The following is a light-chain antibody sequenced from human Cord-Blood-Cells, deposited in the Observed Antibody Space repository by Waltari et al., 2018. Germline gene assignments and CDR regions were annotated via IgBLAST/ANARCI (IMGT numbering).Light chain of an antibody. CDR2: GKN. CDR3: NSRDSSGNQLV. Sequence: SSELTQDPAVSVALGQTVRITCQGDSLRSYYASWYQQKPGQAPVIVIYGKNHRPAGIPDRFSGSSSGNTASLTITGAQAEDEADYYCNSRDSSGNQLVFGGGTKLTVL. V-gene: IGLV3-19*01. J-gene: IGLJ3*02. CDR1: SLRSYY.